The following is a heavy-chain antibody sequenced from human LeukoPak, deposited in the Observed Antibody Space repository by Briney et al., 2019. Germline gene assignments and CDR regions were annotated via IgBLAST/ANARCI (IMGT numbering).Heavy chain of an antibody. CDR2: IYYSGST. CDR1: GGSISSADYY. D-gene: IGHD2-2*01. Sequence: SQTLSLTCSVSGGSISSADYYWSWIRQPPGKGLEWVGYIYYSGSTYYNSSLESRVTISIDTSKNQFSLKLSSVTAADTAVFYCARVGYCTSNSCSFRYFDYWGQGTLVTVSS. V-gene: IGHV4-30-4*08. J-gene: IGHJ4*02. CDR3: ARVGYCTSNSCSFRYFDY.